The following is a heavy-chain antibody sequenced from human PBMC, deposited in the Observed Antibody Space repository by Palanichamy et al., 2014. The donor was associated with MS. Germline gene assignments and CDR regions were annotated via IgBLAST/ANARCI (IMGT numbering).Heavy chain of an antibody. CDR1: GFTFDESA. D-gene: IGHD2-2*03. CDR3: AKASASGYCGSTSCSYFDY. V-gene: IGHV3-9*01. Sequence: EVQLVESGGGLVQPGRSLRLSCAASGFTFDESAMHWVRQAPGKGLEWVSGIGWKSGRIAYVDSVKGRFTISRDNAKNSLYLQMNSLRAEDTALYYCAKASASGYCGSTSCSYFDYWGQGTLVTVSS. J-gene: IGHJ4*02. CDR2: IGWKSGRI.